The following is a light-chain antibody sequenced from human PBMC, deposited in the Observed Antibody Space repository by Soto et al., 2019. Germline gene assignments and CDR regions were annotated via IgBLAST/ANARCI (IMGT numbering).Light chain of an antibody. V-gene: IGLV2-8*01. CDR1: SSDVGAYKD. CDR2: EVT. J-gene: IGLJ3*02. CDR3: TSYVGNDIWV. Sequence: QSALTQPPSASGXPXXXXXISCTGTSSDVGAYKDVSWYQQYPVKAPKLMIYEVTKRPSGVPDRFSGSKSGNTASLTVSGLQAEDEADYYCTSYVGNDIWVFGGGTKLTVL.